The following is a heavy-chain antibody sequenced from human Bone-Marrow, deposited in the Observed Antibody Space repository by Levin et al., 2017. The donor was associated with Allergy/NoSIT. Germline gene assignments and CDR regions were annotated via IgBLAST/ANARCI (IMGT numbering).Heavy chain of an antibody. CDR1: GYSFTSYW. Sequence: GESLKISCKGSGYSFTSYWIGWVRQMPGKGLEWMGIIYPGDSDTRYSPSFQGQVTISADKSISTAYLQWSSLKASDTAMYYCARPKTSYYYDSSGGDAFDIWGKGTMVTVSS. J-gene: IGHJ3*02. CDR2: IYPGDSDT. V-gene: IGHV5-51*01. CDR3: ARPKTSYYYDSSGGDAFDI. D-gene: IGHD3-22*01.